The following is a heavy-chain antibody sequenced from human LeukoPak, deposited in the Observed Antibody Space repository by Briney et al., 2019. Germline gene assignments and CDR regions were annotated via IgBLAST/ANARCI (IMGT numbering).Heavy chain of an antibody. J-gene: IGHJ6*02. CDR2: IWYDGSNK. V-gene: IGHV3-33*01. CDR1: GFTFSSYG. CDR3: ARGGRSSTARYGVDV. D-gene: IGHD2-2*01. Sequence: GGSLRLSCAASGFTFSSYGMHWVRQAPGKGLEWVAVIWYDGSNKYYADSVKGRFTISRDNSKNTLYLQMNSLRAEDTAVYYCARGGRSSTARYGVDVWGQGTTVTVSS.